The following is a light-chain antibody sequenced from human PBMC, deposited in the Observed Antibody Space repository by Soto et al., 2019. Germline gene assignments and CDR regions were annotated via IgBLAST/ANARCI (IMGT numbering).Light chain of an antibody. V-gene: IGKV3-11*01. CDR3: QQRAGSST. CDR2: DAS. Sequence: EIVMTQSPGTLSLSPGESATLSCRASQTVSNQLAWYQQKPGQAPRLLIYDASRRVTGIPARFSGSGSGTDFTLTLSSLEPEDFAVYYCQQRAGSSTFGQGTRLENK. J-gene: IGKJ5*01. CDR1: QTVSNQ.